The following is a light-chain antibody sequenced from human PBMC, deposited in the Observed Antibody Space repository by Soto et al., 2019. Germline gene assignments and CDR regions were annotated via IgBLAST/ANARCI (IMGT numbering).Light chain of an antibody. CDR1: QSLLHSNGYNY. V-gene: IGKV2-28*01. CDR3: MQALQTPLP. J-gene: IGKJ4*01. CDR2: LGS. Sequence: DIVMTQSPLSLPVTPGEPASISCRSSQSLLHSNGYNYLDWYLQKPGQSPQLLIYLGSNRASGVTDRFSGSGSGTDFTLNISRVEAEDVGVYYCMQALQTPLPFGGATKVEIK.